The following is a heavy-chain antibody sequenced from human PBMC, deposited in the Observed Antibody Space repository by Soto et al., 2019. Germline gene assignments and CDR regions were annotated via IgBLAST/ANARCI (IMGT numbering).Heavy chain of an antibody. V-gene: IGHV3-21*01. CDR2: ISSSSSYI. D-gene: IGHD5-18*01. CDR1: GFTFSSYS. Sequence: EVQLVESGGGLVKPGGSLRLACAASGFTFSSYSMNWVRQAPGKGLEWVSSISSSSSYIYYADSVKGRFTISRDNAKNSLSVQMKSLIAEDTAVYYWARDQPGYSYGYGLGYWGQGTLVTVSS. J-gene: IGHJ4*02. CDR3: ARDQPGYSYGYGLGY.